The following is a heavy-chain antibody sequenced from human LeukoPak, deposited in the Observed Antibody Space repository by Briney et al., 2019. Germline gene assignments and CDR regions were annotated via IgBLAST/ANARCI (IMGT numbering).Heavy chain of an antibody. J-gene: IGHJ4*02. CDR3: ARANEGLDY. CDR1: GYSVSSGYY. D-gene: IGHD1-1*01. CDR2: TYHSGST. Sequence: SETLSLTCTVSGYSVSSGYYSGWIRQPPGKGLEWIGSTYHSGSTYYNPSLKSRVTISVDTSKNQFSLKLSSVTAADTAVYYCARANEGLDYWGQGTLVTVSS. V-gene: IGHV4-38-2*02.